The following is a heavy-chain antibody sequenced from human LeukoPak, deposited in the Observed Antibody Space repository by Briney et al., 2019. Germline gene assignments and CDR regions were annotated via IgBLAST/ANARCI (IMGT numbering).Heavy chain of an antibody. CDR3: ASSYGDYALSAFDI. V-gene: IGHV3-21*01. CDR2: ISSSSYI. J-gene: IGHJ3*02. CDR1: GFTFSSYS. D-gene: IGHD4-17*01. Sequence: GGSLRLSCAASGFTFSSYSMNWVRQAPGKGLEWVSSISSSSYIYYADSVKGRFTISRDNAKNSLYLQMNSLRAEDTAVYYCASSYGDYALSAFDIWGQGTMVTVSS.